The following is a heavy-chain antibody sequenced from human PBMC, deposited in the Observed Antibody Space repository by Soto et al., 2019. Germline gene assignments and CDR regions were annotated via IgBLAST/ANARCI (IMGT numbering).Heavy chain of an antibody. D-gene: IGHD3-3*01. CDR3: VRQYYDFWTDYPDFDY. Sequence: QVQLVQSGAEVKRPGASVKVSCKASGYTFTKYDISWVRQAPGQGLEWLGLISPNSGRPSSAQKSEGRVTTTTDTPTTTAYLELRSLRSDDTAVYYCVRQYYDFWTDYPDFDYWGQGTLVTVSS. J-gene: IGHJ4*02. CDR2: ISPNSGRP. V-gene: IGHV1-18*04. CDR1: GYTFTKYD.